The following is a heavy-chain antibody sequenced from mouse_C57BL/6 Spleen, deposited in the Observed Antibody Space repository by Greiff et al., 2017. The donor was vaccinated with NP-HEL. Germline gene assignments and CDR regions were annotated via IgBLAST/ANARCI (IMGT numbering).Heavy chain of an antibody. CDR2: IDPETGGT. J-gene: IGHJ4*01. CDR3: TRLYDSYYDYAMDY. D-gene: IGHD2-3*01. CDR1: GYTFTDYE. Sequence: QVQLQQPGAELVRPGASVTLSCKASGYTFTDYEMHWVKQTPVHGLEWIGAIDPETGGTAYNQKFKGKAILTADKSSSTAYMELRSLTSEDSAVYYCTRLYDSYYDYAMDYWGQGTSVTVSS. V-gene: IGHV1-15*01.